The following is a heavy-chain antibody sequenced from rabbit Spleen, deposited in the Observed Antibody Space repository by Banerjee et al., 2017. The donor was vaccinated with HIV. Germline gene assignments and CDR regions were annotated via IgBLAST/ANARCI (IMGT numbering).Heavy chain of an antibody. J-gene: IGHJ4*01. Sequence: QEQLVESGGGLVQPEGSLTLTCTASGFSFSNDYWICWVRQAPGKGLEWIGCIYTGTGSTYYASWAKGRFTISKTSSTTVTLKMTSLTAADRATYFCARDLVGVIGWNFYLWGPGTLVTVS. D-gene: IGHD1-1*01. CDR1: GFSFSNDYW. V-gene: IGHV1S45*01. CDR3: ARDLVGVIGWNFYL. CDR2: IYTGTGST.